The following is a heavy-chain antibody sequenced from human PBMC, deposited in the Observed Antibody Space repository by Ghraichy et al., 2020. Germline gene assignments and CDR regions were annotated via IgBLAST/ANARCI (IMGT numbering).Heavy chain of an antibody. J-gene: IGHJ4*02. CDR3: ASLLEWLFVFDY. D-gene: IGHD3-3*01. CDR1: GGSISSSSYY. CDR2: IYYSGST. V-gene: IGHV4-39*01. Sequence: SETLSLTCTVSGGSISSSSYYWGWIRQPPGKGLEWIGSIYYSGSTYYNPSLKSRVTISVDTSKNQFSLKLSSVTAADTAVYYCASLLEWLFVFDYWGQGTLVTVSS.